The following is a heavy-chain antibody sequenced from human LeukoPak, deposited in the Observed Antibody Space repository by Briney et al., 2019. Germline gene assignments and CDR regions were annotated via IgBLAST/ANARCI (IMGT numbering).Heavy chain of an antibody. Sequence: PSETLSLTCAVYGGSFSGYYLSWIRQPPGKGLEWIGEINHSGSTNYNPSLKSRVTISVDTSKNQFSLKLSSVTAADTAVYYCARGVLYDYIWGSYRQGLDYWGQGTLVTVSS. CDR2: INHSGST. CDR3: ARGVLYDYIWGSYRQGLDY. D-gene: IGHD3-16*02. J-gene: IGHJ4*02. V-gene: IGHV4-34*01. CDR1: GGSFSGYY.